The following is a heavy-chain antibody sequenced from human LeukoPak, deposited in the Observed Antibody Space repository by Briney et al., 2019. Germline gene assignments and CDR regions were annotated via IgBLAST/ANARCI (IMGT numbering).Heavy chain of an antibody. CDR2: IHYSGST. V-gene: IGHV4-59*01. Sequence: SETLSLTCAVSGGSISSYYWSWIRQPPGRGLEWIGSIHYSGSTSYNSSLKSRVTMSIDTSKNQFSLRLSSVTPADTAVYYCARQVYSSSWSYYFEYWGQGILVTVSS. J-gene: IGHJ4*02. CDR3: ARQVYSSSWSYYFEY. CDR1: GGSISSYY. D-gene: IGHD6-13*01.